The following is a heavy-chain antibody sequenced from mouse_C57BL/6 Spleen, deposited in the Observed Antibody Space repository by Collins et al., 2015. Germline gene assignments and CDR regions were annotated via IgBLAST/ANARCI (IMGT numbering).Heavy chain of an antibody. Sequence: SGPELVKPGASVKISCKASGYSFTGYYMNWVKQSPEKSLEWIGEINPSTGGTTYNQKFKAKATLTVDKSSSTAYMQLKSPTSEDSAVYYCARPKVYYYGSSYPYAMDYWGQGTSVTVSS. V-gene: IGHV1-42*01. D-gene: IGHD1-1*01. CDR2: INPSTGGT. J-gene: IGHJ4*01. CDR1: GYSFTGYY. CDR3: ARPKVYYYGSSYPYAMDY.